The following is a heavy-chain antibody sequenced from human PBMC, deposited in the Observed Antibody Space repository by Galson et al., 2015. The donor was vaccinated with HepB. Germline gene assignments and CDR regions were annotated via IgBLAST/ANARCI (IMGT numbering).Heavy chain of an antibody. CDR2: ISGSGGST. V-gene: IGHV3-23*01. D-gene: IGHD3-3*01. CDR1: GFTFSSYA. CDR3: AKDLTIFGGPLGY. Sequence: SLRLSCAASGFTFSSYAMSWVRQAPGKGLEWVSAISGSGGSTYYADSVKGRFTISRDNSKNTLYLQMNSLRAEDTAVYYCAKDLTIFGGPLGYWGQGTLVTISS. J-gene: IGHJ4*02.